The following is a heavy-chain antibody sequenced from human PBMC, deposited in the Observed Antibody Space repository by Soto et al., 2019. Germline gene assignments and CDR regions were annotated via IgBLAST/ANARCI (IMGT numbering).Heavy chain of an antibody. CDR3: ARVAVAARPRWYNWFDP. D-gene: IGHD2-15*01. CDR1: GYTFTDYD. J-gene: IGHJ5*02. CDR2: MNPNSGET. Sequence: QEQLVQSGAEVKKPGASVKVSCKTSGYTFTDYDINWVRQATVQGLEWIGWMNPNSGETGYAQKLQGRVTMTRSASLSTAYLELRSLRSEDTAVYYCARVAVAARPRWYNWFDPWGQGTLVTVSS. V-gene: IGHV1-8*01.